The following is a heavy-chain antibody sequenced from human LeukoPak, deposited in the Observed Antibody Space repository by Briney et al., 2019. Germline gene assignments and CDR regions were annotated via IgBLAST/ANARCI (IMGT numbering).Heavy chain of an antibody. CDR1: GYTFTSYY. V-gene: IGHV1-46*01. CDR2: INPSGGST. J-gene: IGHJ3*02. D-gene: IGHD3-10*01. CDR3: ARRGLGFAAFDI. Sequence: ASVKVSCKASGYTFTSYYMQWVRQAPGQGLEWMGIINPSGGSTNYAQKFQGRVTITADESTSTAYMELSSLRSEDTAVYYCARRGLGFAAFDIWGQGTMVTVSS.